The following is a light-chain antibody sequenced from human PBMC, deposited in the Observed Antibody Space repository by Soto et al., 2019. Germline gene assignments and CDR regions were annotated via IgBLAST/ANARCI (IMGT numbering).Light chain of an antibody. Sequence: QSALTQPASVSGSPGQSITISCTGTSSDVGGYNYVSWYQQHQGKAPKFMIYDVSNRPSGVSNRFSGSKSGNTASLTISALQAEDEADYYCSSYTTSNTRQIVFGTGTKVTVL. V-gene: IGLV2-14*01. CDR1: SSDVGGYNY. CDR3: SSYTTSNTRQIV. CDR2: DVS. J-gene: IGLJ1*01.